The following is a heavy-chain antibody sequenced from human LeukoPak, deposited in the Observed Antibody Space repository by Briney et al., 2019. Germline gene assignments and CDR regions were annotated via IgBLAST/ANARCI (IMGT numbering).Heavy chain of an antibody. CDR2: IYYSGST. Sequence: SETLSLTRTVSGGSISSYYWSWIRQPPGKGLEWIGYIYYSGSTNYNPSLKSRVTISVDTSKNQFSLKLSSVTAADTAVYYCARLMTGSHYYYYYGMDVWGQGTTVTVSS. CDR1: GGSISSYY. D-gene: IGHD3-9*01. CDR3: ARLMTGSHYYYYYGMDV. V-gene: IGHV4-59*08. J-gene: IGHJ6*02.